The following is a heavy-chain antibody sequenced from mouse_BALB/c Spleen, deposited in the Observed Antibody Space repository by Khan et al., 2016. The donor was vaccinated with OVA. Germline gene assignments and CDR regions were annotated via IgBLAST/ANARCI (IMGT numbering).Heavy chain of an antibody. Sequence: QVQLKQSGPGLVAPSQSLSITCTVSGFSLSNYGVHWVRQPPGKGLEWLGVIWTGGITNYNSALMSSLSISKDNSKSQVFLKMNRLQTDDTAIYYCARSYDYDVGGFAYWGQGTLGTVSA. CDR2: IWTGGIT. CDR3: ARSYDYDVGGFAY. J-gene: IGHJ3*01. CDR1: GFSLSNYG. V-gene: IGHV2-9*02. D-gene: IGHD2-4*01.